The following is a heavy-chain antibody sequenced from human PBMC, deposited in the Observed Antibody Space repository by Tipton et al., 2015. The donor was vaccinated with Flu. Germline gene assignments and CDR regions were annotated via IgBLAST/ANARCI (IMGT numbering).Heavy chain of an antibody. V-gene: IGHV4-39*07. CDR3: ARDLWNDRRAYYYYGVDV. CDR1: GDSISTTIYY. CDR2: IYYSGTT. J-gene: IGHJ6*02. D-gene: IGHD1-1*01. Sequence: TLSLTCTVSGDSISTTIYYWGWVRQPPGKGLEWIGSIYYSGTTYYNPSLKSRVTISVASSKNEFSLTLASLTAANTAVYYCARDLWNDRRAYYYYGVDVWGQGP.